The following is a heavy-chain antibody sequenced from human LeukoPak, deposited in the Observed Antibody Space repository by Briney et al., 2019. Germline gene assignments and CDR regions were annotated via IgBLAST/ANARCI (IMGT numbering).Heavy chain of an antibody. Sequence: SQTLSLTCAVYGGSFSGYYWSWIRQPPGKGLEWIGEINHSGSTNYNPSLKSRVTISVDTSKNQFSLKLSSVTAADTAVYYCARDVMITFGGVIVNVDWFDPWGQGTLVTVSS. V-gene: IGHV4-34*01. CDR3: ARDVMITFGGVIVNVDWFDP. CDR1: GGSFSGYY. J-gene: IGHJ5*02. CDR2: INHSGST. D-gene: IGHD3-16*02.